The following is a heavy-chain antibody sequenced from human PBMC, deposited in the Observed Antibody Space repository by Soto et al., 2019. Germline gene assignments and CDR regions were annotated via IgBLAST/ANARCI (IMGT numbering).Heavy chain of an antibody. CDR1: GGTFSSFA. Sequence: QVQLVQSGAEVKKPGSSVNVSCKASGGTFSSFAFSWVRQAPGQGLEWMGDIIPIFGRTHSAQKFQGRVTITADESTFTAYMELSRLTSDDTAVYYCARGDTHQLLRGWFDPWGQGTLVIVSS. CDR3: ARGDTHQLLRGWFDP. CDR2: IIPIFGRT. V-gene: IGHV1-69*01. D-gene: IGHD2-2*01. J-gene: IGHJ5*02.